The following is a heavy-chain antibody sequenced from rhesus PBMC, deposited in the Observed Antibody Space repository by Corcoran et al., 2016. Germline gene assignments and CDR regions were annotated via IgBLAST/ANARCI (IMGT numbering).Heavy chain of an antibody. J-gene: IGHJ4*01. CDR2: ISNGGGST. V-gene: IGHV3S5*01. Sequence: EVQLVESGGGLVQPGGSLRLSCAASGFTFSSYGMSWVRQAPGKGLEWVSYISNGGGSTYDADSVKGRFTISRDNSKNTLSLQMNSLRAEDTAVYYCAKDRDCTGSGCYKLIDYWGQGVLVTVSS. CDR1: GFTFSSYG. CDR3: AKDRDCTGSGCYKLIDY. D-gene: IGHD2-21*01.